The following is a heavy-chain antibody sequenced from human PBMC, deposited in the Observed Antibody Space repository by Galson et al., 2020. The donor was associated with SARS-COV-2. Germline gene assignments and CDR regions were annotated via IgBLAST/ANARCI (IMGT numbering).Heavy chain of an antibody. J-gene: IGHJ6*02. D-gene: IGHD1-1*01. CDR3: AREEADPWYDYVMDV. CDR2: INSDGNSE. Sequence: GESLKISCAASGFTFRTYWMHWVRQVSGKGPVWVARINSDGNSEIYADSVKGRFTISRDNAKNTLYLQMNSLRVEDTAVYYCAREEADPWYDYVMDVWGQGTTVTVSS. V-gene: IGHV3-74*01. CDR1: GFTFRTYW.